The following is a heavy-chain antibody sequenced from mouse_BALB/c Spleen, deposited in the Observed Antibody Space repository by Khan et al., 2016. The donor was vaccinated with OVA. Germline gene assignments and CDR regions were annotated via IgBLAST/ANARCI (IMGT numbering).Heavy chain of an antibody. V-gene: IGHV3-2*02. CDR3: ARVYGGDFDY. D-gene: IGHD2-10*02. Sequence: EVQLQESGPGLVKPSQSLSLTCTVTGYSITSDYAWNWIRQFPGNKLEWMGYISYSGNTNSNPSLKSRISITRDTSKNQFFLQLNSVTTEDTATNYCARVYGGDFDYWGQGTTLTVSS. J-gene: IGHJ2*01. CDR1: GYSITSDYA. CDR2: ISYSGNT.